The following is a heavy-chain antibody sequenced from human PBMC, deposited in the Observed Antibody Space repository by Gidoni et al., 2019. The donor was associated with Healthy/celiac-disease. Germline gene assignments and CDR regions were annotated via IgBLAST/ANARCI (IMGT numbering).Heavy chain of an antibody. CDR3: ARDPTPDDYGDYFDY. D-gene: IGHD4-17*01. CDR2: ISSSSSTI. V-gene: IGHV3-48*02. CDR1: GFTFSSYS. J-gene: IGHJ4*02. Sequence: EVQLVESGGGLVQPGGSLRLSCAASGFTFSSYSMNWVRQAPGKGLEWVSYISSSSSTIYYADSVKGRFTISRDNAKNSLYLQMNSLRDEDTAVYYCARDPTPDDYGDYFDYWGQGTLVTVSS.